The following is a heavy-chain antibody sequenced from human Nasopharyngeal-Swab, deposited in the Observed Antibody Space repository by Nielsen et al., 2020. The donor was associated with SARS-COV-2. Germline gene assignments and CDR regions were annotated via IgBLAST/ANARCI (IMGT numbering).Heavy chain of an antibody. J-gene: IGHJ4*02. D-gene: IGHD3-22*01. Sequence: GSLRLSCTAPGGSIISYYWSWIGQPAGKGLEWIGRFYTSGSTNYNPSLKSRVTMSVDTSKNQFSLKLSSVTAADTAVYYCARVDNYYDSSGYRQYYFDYWGQGTLVTVSS. CDR3: ARVDNYYDSSGYRQYYFDY. CDR2: FYTSGST. V-gene: IGHV4-4*07. CDR1: GGSIISYY.